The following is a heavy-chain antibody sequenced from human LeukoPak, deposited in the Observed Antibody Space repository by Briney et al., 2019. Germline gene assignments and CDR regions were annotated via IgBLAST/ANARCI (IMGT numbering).Heavy chain of an antibody. Sequence: SETLSLTCTVSGGSISSGGYYWSWIRQPPGKGLEWIGYIYYSGSTYYNPSLKSRVTISVDTSKNQFSLKLSSVTAADTAVYYCARVLAVFGVVIPRYYFDYWGQGTLVTVSS. CDR2: IYYSGST. V-gene: IGHV4-30-4*08. J-gene: IGHJ4*02. D-gene: IGHD3-3*01. CDR1: GGSISSGGYY. CDR3: ARVLAVFGVVIPRYYFDY.